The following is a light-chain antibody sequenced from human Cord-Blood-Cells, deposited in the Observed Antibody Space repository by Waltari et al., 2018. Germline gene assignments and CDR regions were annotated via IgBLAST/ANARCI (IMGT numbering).Light chain of an antibody. CDR3: SSYTSSSVV. Sequence: QSALTQPASVSGSPGQSITISCTGTSSDVGGYNYVSWYQQHPGKAPKLLIYDVSNRPSGVSIRFSGAKSGNTASLTIAVLQAEDEADYYCSSYTSSSVVFGGGTKLTVL. CDR2: DVS. J-gene: IGLJ2*01. CDR1: SSDVGGYNY. V-gene: IGLV2-14*01.